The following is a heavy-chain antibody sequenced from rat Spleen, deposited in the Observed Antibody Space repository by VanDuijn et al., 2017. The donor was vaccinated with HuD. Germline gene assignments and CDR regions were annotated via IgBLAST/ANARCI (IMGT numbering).Heavy chain of an antibody. V-gene: IGHV2-1*01. CDR1: GFSLTSNG. CDR3: TMNYFDGAYYYFDY. D-gene: IGHD1-12*02. CDR2: IWGDGST. Sequence: QVHLKESGPGLVQSSQTLSLTCTVSGFSLTSNGVSWVRQPPGEGLEWMGGIWGDGSTDNNSALKSRLNISRDTSKSQVFLKMNSLQTEDTAIYFCTMNYFDGAYYYFDYWGQGVMVTVSS. J-gene: IGHJ2*01.